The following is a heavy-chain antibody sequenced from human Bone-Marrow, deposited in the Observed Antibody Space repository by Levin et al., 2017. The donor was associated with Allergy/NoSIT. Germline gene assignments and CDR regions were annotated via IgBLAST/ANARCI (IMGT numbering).Heavy chain of an antibody. CDR1: GFVVTRNH. V-gene: IGHV3-53*01. Sequence: GGSLRLSCAASGFVVTRNHMSWVRQAPGKGLEWLSVTYSGGTTYYRDSVKGRFTIARDNSKNTLYLRMKSLRAEDTAIYYCARDNFDTPGELDYWGQGTLVTVSS. CDR3: ARDNFDTPGELDY. CDR2: TYSGGTT. D-gene: IGHD1-20*01. J-gene: IGHJ4*02.